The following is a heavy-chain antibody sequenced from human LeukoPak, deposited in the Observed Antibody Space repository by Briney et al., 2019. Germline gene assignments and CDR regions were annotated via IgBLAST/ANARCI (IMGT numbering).Heavy chain of an antibody. J-gene: IGHJ4*02. CDR1: GFSLSTSGVG. CDR3: AHSKSWWLRAAATFDY. Sequence: SGPTLVNPIQTLTLTCTFSGFSLSTSGVGVGWIRQPPGKALEWLALIYWDDDKRYSPSLKSRLTITKDTSKNQVVLTMTNMDPVDTATYYCAHSKSWWLRAAATFDYWGQGTLVTVSS. CDR2: IYWDDDK. D-gene: IGHD5-12*01. V-gene: IGHV2-5*02.